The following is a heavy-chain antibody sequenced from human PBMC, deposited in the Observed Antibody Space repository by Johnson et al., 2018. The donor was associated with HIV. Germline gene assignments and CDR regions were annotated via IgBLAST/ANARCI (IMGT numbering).Heavy chain of an antibody. J-gene: IGHJ3*01. V-gene: IGHV3-30*03. D-gene: IGHD4-17*01. CDR1: GFTFSTYG. CDR3: ARGYGDYSDFFDV. CDR2: ISYDGSNE. Sequence: QVQLVESGGGVVQPGRSLRLSCAASGFTFSTYGMHWVRQAPGKGLEWVAVISYDGSNEYYVESVKGRFTISRDNSKNTLYLQMNSLRVEDTAVYYCARGYGDYSDFFDVWGQGTMVTVSS.